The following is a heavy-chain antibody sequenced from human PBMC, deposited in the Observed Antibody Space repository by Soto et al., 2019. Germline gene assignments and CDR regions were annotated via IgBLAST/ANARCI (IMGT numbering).Heavy chain of an antibody. J-gene: IGHJ3*02. CDR3: AREPYYDSKRCAFDI. CDR1: GGSISSGGYY. CDR2: IYYSGST. Sequence: QVQLQESGPGLVKPSQTLSLTCTVSGGSISSGGYYWSWIRQHPGKGLEWIGYIYYSGSTYYNPSLKSRVTISVDTSKTHFSLKLSSVTAADTAVYYCAREPYYDSKRCAFDIWGQGTMVTVSS. V-gene: IGHV4-31*03. D-gene: IGHD3-22*01.